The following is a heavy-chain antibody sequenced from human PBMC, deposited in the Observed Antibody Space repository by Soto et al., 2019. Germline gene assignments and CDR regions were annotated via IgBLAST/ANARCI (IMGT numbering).Heavy chain of an antibody. Sequence: QAQLVQSGPEVKKPGSSVKGSCKASGGTFNRVSLCWVRQAPGQGFEWMGEIIPFRGTTNYAPKFRGRVTITADESTGTSYMELGSLPSEDTAVDFCARTHFYETGGVFEYFDSWGPGPLVTVSS. V-gene: IGHV1-69*01. CDR3: ARTHFYETGGVFEYFDS. CDR2: IIPFRGTT. CDR1: GGTFNRVS. J-gene: IGHJ4*02. D-gene: IGHD3-22*01.